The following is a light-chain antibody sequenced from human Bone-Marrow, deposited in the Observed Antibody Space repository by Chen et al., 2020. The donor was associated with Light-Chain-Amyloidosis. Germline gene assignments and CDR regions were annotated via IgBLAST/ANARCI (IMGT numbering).Light chain of an antibody. CDR3: QVWDRSSDRPV. V-gene: IGLV3-21*02. CDR1: NIGSTS. Sequence: SYVLTQPSSVSVAPGQTATIACGGNNIGSTSVHWYQQTPDQAPLPVVYDDSDRPSGIPERLSGSNSGNTATLTISRVEAGDEADYYCQVWDRSSDRPVFGGGTKLTVL. J-gene: IGLJ3*02. CDR2: DDS.